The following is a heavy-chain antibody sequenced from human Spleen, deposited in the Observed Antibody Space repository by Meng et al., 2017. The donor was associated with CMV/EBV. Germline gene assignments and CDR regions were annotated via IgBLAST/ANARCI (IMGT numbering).Heavy chain of an antibody. J-gene: IGHJ2*01. CDR3: ARSVYNWNYENGGYFDL. V-gene: IGHV1-46*01. CDR1: GYTFTSYY. Sequence: ASVKVSCKASGYTFTSYYMHWVRQAPGQGLEWMGIINPSGGSTSYAQKFQGRVTMTRDTSTSTAYMELRSLRSDDTAVYYCARSVYNWNYENGGYFDLWGRGTLVTVSS. D-gene: IGHD1-7*01. CDR2: INPSGGST.